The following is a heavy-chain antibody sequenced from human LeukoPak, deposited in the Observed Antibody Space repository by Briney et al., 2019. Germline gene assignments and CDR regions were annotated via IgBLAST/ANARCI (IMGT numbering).Heavy chain of an antibody. V-gene: IGHV4-39*07. J-gene: IGHJ4*02. D-gene: IGHD3-3*01. CDR2: IYYSGST. Sequence: SETLSLTCTVSGGSISSSSYYWGWIRQPPGKGLEWIGSIYYSGSTYYNPSLKSRVTISVDTSKSQFSLKVRYVTAADTAVYYCARGLNDSWTGENYWGQGTLVTVSS. CDR3: ARGLNDSWTGENY. CDR1: GGSISSSSYY.